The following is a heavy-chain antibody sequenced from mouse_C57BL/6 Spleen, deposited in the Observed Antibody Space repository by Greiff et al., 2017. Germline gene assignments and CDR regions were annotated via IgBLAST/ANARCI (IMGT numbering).Heavy chain of an antibody. CDR3: ASHYYGSSHYAMDY. CDR1: GFTFSDYG. V-gene: IGHV5-17*01. Sequence: EVKLVEPGGGLVKPGGSLKLSCAASGFTFSDYGMHWVSQAPEKGLEWVAYISSGGSTIYYAHTVKGRFTISRDNATNTLFLQMPSLRSEDTAMYYCASHYYGSSHYAMDYWGQGTSVTVSS. J-gene: IGHJ4*01. CDR2: ISSGGSTI. D-gene: IGHD1-1*01.